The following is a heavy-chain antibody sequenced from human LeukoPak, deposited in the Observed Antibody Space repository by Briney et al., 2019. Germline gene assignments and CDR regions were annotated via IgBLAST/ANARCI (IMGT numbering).Heavy chain of an antibody. CDR3: ARRDSSSWYYFHY. V-gene: IGHV5-51*01. D-gene: IGHD6-13*01. CDR2: IYPLDSDT. Sequence: GESLKISCKGSGYSFNSNWIAWVRQMPGKGLEWRGIIYPLDSDTRYSPSFQGHVTISADKSISTAYLQWSSLKASDTAMYYCARRDSSSWYYFHYWGQGTLVTVSS. CDR1: GYSFNSNW. J-gene: IGHJ4*02.